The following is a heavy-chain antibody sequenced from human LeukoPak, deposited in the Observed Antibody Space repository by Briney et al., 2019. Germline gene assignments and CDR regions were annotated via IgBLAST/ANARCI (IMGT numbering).Heavy chain of an antibody. J-gene: IGHJ5*02. Sequence: SETLSLTCTVSGGSISSGSYYWSWIRQPAGKGLEWIGRIYTSGSTNYNPSLKSRVTISVDTSKNQFSLKLSSVTAADTAVYYCARDQSNGSGFTWFDPWGQGTLVTVSS. D-gene: IGHD6-19*01. CDR2: IYTSGST. V-gene: IGHV4-61*02. CDR3: ARDQSNGSGFTWFDP. CDR1: GGSISSGSYY.